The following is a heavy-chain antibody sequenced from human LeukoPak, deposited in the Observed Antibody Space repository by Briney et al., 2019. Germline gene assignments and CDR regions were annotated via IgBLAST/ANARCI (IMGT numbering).Heavy chain of an antibody. CDR1: GYTFTGYY. CDR2: INPDTGGT. CDR3: ARDPAGYSSGWSYYYYYGMDV. V-gene: IGHV1-2*02. Sequence: ASVKVSFKASGYTFTGYYMHWVRQAPGQGLEWMGWINPDTGGTTYAQRFQGRVTMTRDTSISTAYMELSRLRSDDTAVYYCARDPAGYSSGWSYYYYYGMDVWGQGTTVTVSS. D-gene: IGHD6-19*01. J-gene: IGHJ6*02.